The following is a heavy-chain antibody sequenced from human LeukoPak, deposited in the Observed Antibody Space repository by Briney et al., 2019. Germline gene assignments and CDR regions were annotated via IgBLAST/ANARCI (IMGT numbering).Heavy chain of an antibody. CDR3: ARVEGILWFGELLSSYYMDV. D-gene: IGHD3-10*01. J-gene: IGHJ6*03. V-gene: IGHV3-11*04. CDR1: GFTFSDYY. Sequence: GGSLRLSCAASGFTFSDYYMSWIRQAPGKGLEWVSYISSSGSTIYYADSVKGRFTISRDNAKNSLYLQMNSLRAEDTAVYYCARVEGILWFGELLSSYYMDVWGKGTTVTVSS. CDR2: ISSSGSTI.